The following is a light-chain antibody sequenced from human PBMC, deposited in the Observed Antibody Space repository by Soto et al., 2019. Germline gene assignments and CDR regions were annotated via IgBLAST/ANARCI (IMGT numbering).Light chain of an antibody. CDR2: ENN. J-gene: IGLJ3*02. CDR1: SSNIGGNS. CDR3: GTWDTSLSNGV. V-gene: IGLV1-51*01. Sequence: QAVMTQPPSVSAAPGQKVTISCSGSSSNIGGNSVSWYQQLPGTAPKLLIYENNKRPSGIPDRFSGSKSGTSATLGITGLQTGDEADYYCGTWDTSLSNGVFGGGTKLTVL.